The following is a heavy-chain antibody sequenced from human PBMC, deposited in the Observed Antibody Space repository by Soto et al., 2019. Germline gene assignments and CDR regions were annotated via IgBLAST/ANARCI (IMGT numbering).Heavy chain of an antibody. CDR3: AREDTAMAVDY. D-gene: IGHD5-18*01. Sequence: QVQLVESGGGVVQPGRSLRLSCAASGFTFSSYGMHWVRQAPGEGLKWVAVIWYDGSNKYYADSVKGRFTISRDNSKNTLYLQMNSLRVEDTAVYYCAREDTAMAVDYWGQGTLVTVSS. CDR2: IWYDGSNK. J-gene: IGHJ4*02. V-gene: IGHV3-33*01. CDR1: GFTFSSYG.